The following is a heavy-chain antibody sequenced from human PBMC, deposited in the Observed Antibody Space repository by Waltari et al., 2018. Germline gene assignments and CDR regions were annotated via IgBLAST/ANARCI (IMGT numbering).Heavy chain of an antibody. J-gene: IGHJ4*02. V-gene: IGHV1-2*02. Sequence: QVQLVQSGAEVKKPGASVKVSCKASGYTFTGYYMHWVRRAPGQGLEWMGWSTPNSGGTNYAQKLQGRVTMTRDTSISTAYMELSRLRSDDTAVYYCAIGRATTVVKNPGSVDYWGQGTLVTVSS. D-gene: IGHD4-17*01. CDR1: GYTFTGYY. CDR3: AIGRATTVVKNPGSVDY. CDR2: STPNSGGT.